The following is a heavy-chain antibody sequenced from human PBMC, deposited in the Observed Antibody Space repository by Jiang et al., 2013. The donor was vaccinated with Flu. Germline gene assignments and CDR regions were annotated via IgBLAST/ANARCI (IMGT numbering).Heavy chain of an antibody. Sequence: KPSETLSLTCTVSGGSISSSSYYWGWIRQPPGKGLEWIGSIYYSGSTYYNPSLKSRVTISVDTSKNQFSLKLSSVTAADTAVYYCARHWAYWRYYYMDVWGKGTTVTVSS. CDR3: ARHWAYWRYYYMDV. V-gene: IGHV4-39*01. D-gene: IGHD2-21*01. J-gene: IGHJ6*03. CDR1: GGSISSSSYY. CDR2: IYYSGST.